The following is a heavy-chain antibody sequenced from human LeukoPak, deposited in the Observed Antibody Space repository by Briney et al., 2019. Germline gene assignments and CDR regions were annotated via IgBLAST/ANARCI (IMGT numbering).Heavy chain of an antibody. J-gene: IGHJ4*02. Sequence: GGSLRLSCAASGFSFSEYWTSWVRQAPGKGLEWVANIKPDGSETYYLASVRGRFSISRDNAKNSLYLEMNSLRAEDTAMYYCARRPLIMAGDGDFDYWGQGTLVTVSS. V-gene: IGHV3-7*01. CDR3: ARRPLIMAGDGDFDY. CDR2: IKPDGSET. D-gene: IGHD4/OR15-4a*01. CDR1: GFSFSEYW.